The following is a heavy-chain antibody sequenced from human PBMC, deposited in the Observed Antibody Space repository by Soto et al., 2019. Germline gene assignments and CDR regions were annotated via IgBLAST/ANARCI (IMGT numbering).Heavy chain of an antibody. CDR3: ARHPYAGDNNWFDP. J-gene: IGHJ5*02. CDR2: IYYSGNT. V-gene: IGHV4-59*08. CDR1: GGSISGYY. D-gene: IGHD3-16*01. Sequence: QVQLQESGPGLVKPSETLSLTCTVSGGSISGYYWSWIRQPPGKGLEWIGYIYYSGNTNYNPSHKSRVTIAVDTSKNQFSLKLSSVTAADTAVYYCARHPYAGDNNWFDPWGQGTLVTVSS.